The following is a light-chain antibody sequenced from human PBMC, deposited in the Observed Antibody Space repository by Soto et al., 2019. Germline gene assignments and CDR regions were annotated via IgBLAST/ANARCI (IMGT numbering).Light chain of an antibody. V-gene: IGKV1-5*03. CDR1: QSVSSW. CDR3: QQYNSYWT. J-gene: IGKJ1*01. Sequence: DIQMTQSPSALSASVGDTVTITCRASQSVSSWLTWYQQKPGKAPKLLIYKASSLESGVPSRFSGSGSGTKFTLTISSLQPDDFATYYCQQYNSYWTFGQGTKVDIK. CDR2: KAS.